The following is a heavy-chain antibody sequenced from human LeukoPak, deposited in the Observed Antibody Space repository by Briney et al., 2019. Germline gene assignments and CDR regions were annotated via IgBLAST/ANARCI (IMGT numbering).Heavy chain of an antibody. CDR3: ARTYSSSSYSPFDY. CDR2: IYYGGST. Sequence: GGSLRLSCAASGFIVSSNYMNWVCQAPGKGLEWVSVIYYGGSTYYADSVKGRFTISRDNSKNTLYLQMNSLRAEDTAVYYCARTYSSSSYSPFDYWGQGTLVTVSS. D-gene: IGHD6-13*01. J-gene: IGHJ4*02. CDR1: GFIVSSNY. V-gene: IGHV3-53*01.